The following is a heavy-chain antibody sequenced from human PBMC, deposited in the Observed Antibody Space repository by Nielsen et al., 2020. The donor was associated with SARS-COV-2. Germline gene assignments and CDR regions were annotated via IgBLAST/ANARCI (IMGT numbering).Heavy chain of an antibody. CDR3: ARDYSRMVRGVIDY. V-gene: IGHV3-33*01. CDR1: GFTFSSYG. Sequence: GESLKISCAASGFTFSSYGMHWVRQAPGKGLEWVAVIWYDGSNKYYADSVKGRFTISRDNSKNTLYLQVNSLRAEDTAVYYCARDYSRMVRGVIDYWGQGTLVTVSS. J-gene: IGHJ4*02. D-gene: IGHD3-10*01. CDR2: IWYDGSNK.